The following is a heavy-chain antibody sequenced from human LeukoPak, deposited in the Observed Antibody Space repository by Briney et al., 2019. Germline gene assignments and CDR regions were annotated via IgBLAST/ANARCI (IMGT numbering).Heavy chain of an antibody. CDR3: ARVHLYSSSGVNWFDP. V-gene: IGHV1-2*02. CDR2: INPNSGGT. Sequence: GASVKVSCKASGYTFTGYYMHWVRQAPGQGLEWMGWINPNSGGTNYAQKFQGRVTMTRDTSISTAYMELSRLRSDDTAVYYCARVHLYSSSGVNWFDPWGQGTLVTVSS. D-gene: IGHD6-6*01. J-gene: IGHJ5*02. CDR1: GYTFTGYY.